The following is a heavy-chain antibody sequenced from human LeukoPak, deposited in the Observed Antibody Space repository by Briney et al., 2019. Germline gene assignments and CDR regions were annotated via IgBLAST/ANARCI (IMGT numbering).Heavy chain of an antibody. CDR1: GFIFSNYD. J-gene: IGHJ4*02. CDR2: ITGSSRTK. V-gene: IGHV3-48*01. CDR3: AKDHSQNFDY. Sequence: GGSLRLSCAASGFIFSNYDMNWVRQAPGKGLEWVSYITGSSRTKSYADSVKGRFTISRDNSKNTVYLQMNSLRPEDTAVYYCAKDHSQNFDYWGQGTLVTVSS. D-gene: IGHD5-18*01.